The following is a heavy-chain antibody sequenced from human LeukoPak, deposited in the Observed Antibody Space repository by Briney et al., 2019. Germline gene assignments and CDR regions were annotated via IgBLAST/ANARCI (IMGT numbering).Heavy chain of an antibody. CDR1: GGSFSGYY. CDR3: ALFARITIFGVENFDY. D-gene: IGHD3-3*01. CDR2: INHSGST. J-gene: IGHJ4*02. Sequence: SETLSLTCAVYGGSFSGYYWSWIRQPPGKGLEWIGEINHSGSTNYNPSLKSRVTISVDTSKNQFSLKLSSVTAADTAVYYCALFARITIFGVENFDYWGQGTLVTVSS. V-gene: IGHV4-34*01.